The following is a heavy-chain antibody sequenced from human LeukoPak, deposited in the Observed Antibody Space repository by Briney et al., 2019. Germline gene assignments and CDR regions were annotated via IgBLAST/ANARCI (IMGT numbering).Heavy chain of an antibody. D-gene: IGHD5-12*01. CDR1: GFTFNNAW. CDR3: TTQTDTSGYEDY. J-gene: IGHJ4*02. CDR2: IKSKTDGGTT. Sequence: GVSLRLSCAASGFTFNNAWMIWVRQAPGKGLEWVGRIKSKTDGGTTDYAAPVKGRFTISRDDSKNTLYLQMNSLKTEDTAVYYCTTQTDTSGYEDYWGQGTLVTVSS. V-gene: IGHV3-15*01.